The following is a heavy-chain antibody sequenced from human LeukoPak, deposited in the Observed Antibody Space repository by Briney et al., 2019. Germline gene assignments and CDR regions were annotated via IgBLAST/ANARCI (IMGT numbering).Heavy chain of an antibody. Sequence: PGGSLRLSCAASGFIFSSYWMHWVRQAPGKGLEWVSSISGSGDNTHYADSVKGRFTMSRDNSKNTLYLQMNSLRAEDTAVYYCAKEYYPLGEISPILVVKSFDCWGQGTLVPVSS. V-gene: IGHV3-23*01. D-gene: IGHD3-22*01. J-gene: IGHJ4*02. CDR1: GFIFSSYW. CDR2: ISGSGDNT. CDR3: AKEYYPLGEISPILVVKSFDC.